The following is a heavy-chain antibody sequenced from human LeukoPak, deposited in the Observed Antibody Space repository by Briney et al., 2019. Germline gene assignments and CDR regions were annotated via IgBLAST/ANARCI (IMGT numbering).Heavy chain of an antibody. Sequence: SVKVSCKASGGTFSSYAISWVRQAPGQGVEWMGGIIPIFGTANYAQKFQGRVTITADESTSTAYMELSSLRSEDTAVYYCAREGWGGFTDKNYYYYMDVWGKGTTVTVSS. CDR3: AREGWGGFTDKNYYYYMDV. J-gene: IGHJ6*03. CDR1: GGTFSSYA. V-gene: IGHV1-69*13. D-gene: IGHD5-12*01. CDR2: IIPIFGTA.